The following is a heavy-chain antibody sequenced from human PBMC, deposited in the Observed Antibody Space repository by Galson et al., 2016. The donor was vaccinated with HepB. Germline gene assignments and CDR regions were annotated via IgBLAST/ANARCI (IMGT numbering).Heavy chain of an antibody. CDR1: GFTFSSYW. V-gene: IGHV3-74*01. J-gene: IGHJ4*02. D-gene: IGHD2-15*01. CDR2: IHSDGSTT. Sequence: SLRLSCAASGFTFSSYWMQWVRQAPGKGLVWVSRIHSDGSTTSYADSVKGRFTISRDNAKNTLYLQMNSLRAEDTAAYYCARDLPLLGWGQGTLVTVSS. CDR3: ARDLPLLG.